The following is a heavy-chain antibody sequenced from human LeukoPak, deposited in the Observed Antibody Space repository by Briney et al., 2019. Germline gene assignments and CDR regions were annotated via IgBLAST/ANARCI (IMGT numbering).Heavy chain of an antibody. J-gene: IGHJ4*02. D-gene: IGHD3-9*01. CDR3: ARDSSLRYFDY. CDR1: GGSVNSGYY. Sequence: SETLSLTCTVSGGSVNSGYYWSWIRQSPGKGLEWIGYIYDSGTTNYNPSLKSRVTVSADMSRNLFSLKLTSVGAADTAVYYCARDSSLRYFDYWGQRTLVTVSS. V-gene: IGHV4-61*01. CDR2: IYDSGTT.